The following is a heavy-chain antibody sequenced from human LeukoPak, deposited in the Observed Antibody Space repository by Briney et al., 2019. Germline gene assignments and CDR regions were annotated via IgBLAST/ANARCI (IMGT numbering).Heavy chain of an antibody. CDR1: GFTFSSYW. D-gene: IGHD1-26*01. J-gene: IGHJ3*02. CDR2: IKQDGSET. Sequence: GGSLRLSCAASGFTFSSYWMSWVRQAPGKGLEWVANIKQDGSETYYADSVKGRFTISRDNAKRSLYLQMNSLRAEDTAVYYCARDGELGSPADAFDIWGRGTMVTVSS. V-gene: IGHV3-7*01. CDR3: ARDGELGSPADAFDI.